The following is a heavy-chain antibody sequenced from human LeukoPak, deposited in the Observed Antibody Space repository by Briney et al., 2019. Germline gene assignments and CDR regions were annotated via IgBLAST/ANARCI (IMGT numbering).Heavy chain of an antibody. Sequence: GRSLRLSCAASGFTLSSYGMHWVRQAPGKGLEWVAVIWYDGSTKYYADSVKGRFTISRDNAKNTLYLQMNRLRDEDTAVYYCARDSDTLYDYVWGTVDYWGQGTLVTVSS. J-gene: IGHJ4*02. V-gene: IGHV3-33*08. CDR2: IWYDGSTK. D-gene: IGHD3-16*01. CDR3: ARDSDTLYDYVWGTVDY. CDR1: GFTLSSYG.